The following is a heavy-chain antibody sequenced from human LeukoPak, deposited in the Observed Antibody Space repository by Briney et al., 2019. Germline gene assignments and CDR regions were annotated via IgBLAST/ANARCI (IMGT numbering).Heavy chain of an antibody. CDR1: GYTFTGHY. CDR3: AREATVVAVGTAGINFDY. V-gene: IGHV1-2*02. CDR2: INPNNGGT. Sequence: GASVKVSCKASGYTFTGHYLHWVRQAPGQGLEWRGWINPNNGGTHYAQNFQGRVTMTRDTSINTAFMELSRLKSDDTAIYYCAREATVVAVGTAGINFDYWGQGTLVTVSS. J-gene: IGHJ4*02. D-gene: IGHD6-13*01.